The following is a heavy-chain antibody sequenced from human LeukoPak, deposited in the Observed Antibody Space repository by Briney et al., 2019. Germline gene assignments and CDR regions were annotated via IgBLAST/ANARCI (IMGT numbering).Heavy chain of an antibody. D-gene: IGHD5-24*01. Sequence: ASVKVSCKASGYTFTGYYMHWVRQAPGQGLEWMGWINPNSGGTNYAQKFQGRVTMTRDTSISTAYMELSRLRSDDTAVYYCARAWRYNFPPLDYWGQGTLVTVSS. CDR3: ARAWRYNFPPLDY. CDR1: GYTFTGYY. V-gene: IGHV1-2*02. CDR2: INPNSGGT. J-gene: IGHJ4*02.